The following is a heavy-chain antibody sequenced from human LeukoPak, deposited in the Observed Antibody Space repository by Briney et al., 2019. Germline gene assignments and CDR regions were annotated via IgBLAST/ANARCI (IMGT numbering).Heavy chain of an antibody. Sequence: GRSLRLSCAASGFSFSNYGMHWVRQAPGKGLEWVAVIWDDGSYKYYADSVKGRFTISRDNSKNTLYLQMNSLRAEDTAVYYCAKPTSGSGSFLIDYCGQGTLVTVSS. V-gene: IGHV3-33*06. CDR3: AKPTSGSGSFLIDY. CDR2: IWDDGSYK. J-gene: IGHJ4*02. D-gene: IGHD1-26*01. CDR1: GFSFSNYG.